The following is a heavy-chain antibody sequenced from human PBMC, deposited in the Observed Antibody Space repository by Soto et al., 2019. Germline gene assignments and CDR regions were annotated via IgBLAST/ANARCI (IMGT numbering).Heavy chain of an antibody. CDR1: GYTFTTYG. J-gene: IGHJ5*02. D-gene: IGHD6-6*01. Sequence: QVQLVQSGAEVKKPGASVKVSCKASGYTFTTYGISWVRQAPGQGLEWMGWISAYNGNTKYAQKLQGRVTMTTDTSTSTAYMELRSLRSDDTALYYCARVQAEYSSWGWFGPWGQGTLVTVSS. V-gene: IGHV1-18*01. CDR3: ARVQAEYSSWGWFGP. CDR2: ISAYNGNT.